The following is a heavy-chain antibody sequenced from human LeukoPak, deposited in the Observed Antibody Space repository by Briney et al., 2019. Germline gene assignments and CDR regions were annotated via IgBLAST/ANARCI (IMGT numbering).Heavy chain of an antibody. CDR3: ATTCSCWNDS. CDR2: ISISGRSI. J-gene: IGHJ5*01. CDR1: GFIFNNYE. D-gene: IGHD1-1*01. V-gene: IGHV3-48*03. Sequence: GGSLRLSCAASGFIFNNYEMNWVRQAPGKGLEWVSYISISGRSIYYADSVKGRFTISRDNAQNSLYLQMNSLRAEDTAVYYCATTCSCWNDSWGQGTLVTVSS.